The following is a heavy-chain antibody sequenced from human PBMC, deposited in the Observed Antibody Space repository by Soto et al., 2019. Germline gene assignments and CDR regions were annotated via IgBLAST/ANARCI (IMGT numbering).Heavy chain of an antibody. CDR3: AREGAAISPYYFDY. CDR1: AGSISSGDYY. CDR2: IYFSGST. V-gene: IGHV4-30-4*01. D-gene: IGHD2-15*01. J-gene: IGHJ4*02. Sequence: QVQLQESGPGLVKPSQTLSLTCTVSAGSISSGDYYWSWIRQPPGNGLEWIGYIYFSGSTYYDPSLKSRVTISVDTSKNLFSRKLSSVTAADTAVYYCAREGAAISPYYFDYWGQGTLVTVSS.